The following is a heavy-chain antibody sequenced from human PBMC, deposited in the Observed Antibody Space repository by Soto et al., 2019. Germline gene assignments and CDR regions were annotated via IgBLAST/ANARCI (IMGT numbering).Heavy chain of an antibody. Sequence: GGSLRLSCAASGFTFSRYWMHWVRQVPGKGPEWVSRINDDGISTNYADSVKGRFTISRDNARNTLYLQMNALRVEDTGVYYCTRGPRPTSTGTGGFWGQGTLVTVSS. CDR1: GFTFSRYW. CDR3: TRGPRPTSTGTGGF. D-gene: IGHD1-1*01. V-gene: IGHV3-74*01. J-gene: IGHJ4*02. CDR2: INDDGIST.